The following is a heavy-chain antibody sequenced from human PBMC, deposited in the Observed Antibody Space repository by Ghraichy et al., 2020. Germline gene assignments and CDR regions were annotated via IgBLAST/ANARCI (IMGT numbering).Heavy chain of an antibody. CDR2: IYYSGST. D-gene: IGHD3-10*01. V-gene: IGHV4-59*08. CDR1: GGSISSYY. Sequence: SQTLSLTCTVSGGSISSYYWSWIRQPPGKGLEWIGYIYYSGSTNYNPSLKSRVTISVDTSKNQFSLKLSSVTAADTAVYYCARHREVLLWFGGMDVWGQGTTVTVSS. J-gene: IGHJ6*02. CDR3: ARHREVLLWFGGMDV.